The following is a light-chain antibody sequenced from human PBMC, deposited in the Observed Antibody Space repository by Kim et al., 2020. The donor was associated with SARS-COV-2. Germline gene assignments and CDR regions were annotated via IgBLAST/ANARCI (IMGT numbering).Light chain of an antibody. Sequence: SAAVGDTVTITCRASPPISKWLAWYQQMPGKAPKLLMYEASVLRSGVPSRFRGSGSGTEFTLTISNLQPHDFATYYCQEYTTHSASFGQGTKLEI. CDR2: EAS. J-gene: IGKJ2*03. CDR3: QEYTTHSAS. CDR1: PPISKW. V-gene: IGKV1-5*03.